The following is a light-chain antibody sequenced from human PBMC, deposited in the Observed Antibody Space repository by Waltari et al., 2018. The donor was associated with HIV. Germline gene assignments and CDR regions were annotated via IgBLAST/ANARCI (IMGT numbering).Light chain of an antibody. CDR2: NNN. CDR3: AGWDDSLKGWV. J-gene: IGLJ3*02. Sequence: QSVLTQPPSASGTPGQRVTISCSGSSSNIGSNTVHWYQQLPGTAPKLLIYNNNQRPSGVPDRFSGSKSGTSASLAISGLRSEDEADYYCAGWDDSLKGWVFGGGTKQTVL. CDR1: SSNIGSNT. V-gene: IGLV1-44*01.